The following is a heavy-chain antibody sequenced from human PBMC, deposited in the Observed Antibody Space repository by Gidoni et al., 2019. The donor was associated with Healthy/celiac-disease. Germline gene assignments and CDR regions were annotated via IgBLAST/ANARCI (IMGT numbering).Heavy chain of an antibody. Sequence: EVQLVESGGGLVQPGRSLRLSCAASVFTFDDYAMHWVRQAPGKGLEWVSGISWNSGSIGYADSVKGRFTISRDNAKNSLYLQMNSLRAEDTALYHCAKDTGSSSSSLSIYGMDVWGQGTTVTVSS. CDR2: ISWNSGSI. D-gene: IGHD6-6*01. V-gene: IGHV3-9*01. J-gene: IGHJ6*02. CDR3: AKDTGSSSSSLSIYGMDV. CDR1: VFTFDDYA.